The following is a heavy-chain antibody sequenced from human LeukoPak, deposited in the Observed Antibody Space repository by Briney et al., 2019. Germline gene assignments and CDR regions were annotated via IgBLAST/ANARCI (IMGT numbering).Heavy chain of an antibody. CDR1: GFTFSSYA. Sequence: GGSLRLSCAASGFTFSSYAMHWVRQAPGKGLEYVSAISSNGGTTYYANSAKGRFTISRDNSKNTLCLQMGSLRAEDMAVYYCARGDTMIRGLDSWGQGTLVTVSS. D-gene: IGHD3-10*01. V-gene: IGHV3-64*01. J-gene: IGHJ4*02. CDR3: ARGDTMIRGLDS. CDR2: ISSNGGTT.